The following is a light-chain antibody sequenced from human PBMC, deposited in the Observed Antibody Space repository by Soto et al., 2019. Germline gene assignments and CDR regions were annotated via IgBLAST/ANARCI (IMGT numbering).Light chain of an antibody. V-gene: IGKV3-20*01. CDR1: QSLSSSS. CDR2: DAS. J-gene: IGKJ1*01. Sequence: ENVLTQSPGTLSLSPGERATLSCRASQSLSSSSLAWYQQKPGQAPRLLIFDASVRVPTTPARFSGSVSGTEFTLTISSLESEDFAVYFCQQYGDRPRTFGQGTKVDIK. CDR3: QQYGDRPRT.